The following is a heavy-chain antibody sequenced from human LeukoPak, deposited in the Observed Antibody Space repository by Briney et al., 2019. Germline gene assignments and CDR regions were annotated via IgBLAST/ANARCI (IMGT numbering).Heavy chain of an antibody. CDR3: VREAPRDRAVTGLRAFDV. J-gene: IGHJ3*01. CDR1: GYTFHKNY. Sequence: GASVKVSCKASGYTFHKNYMHWVRQAPGQGLEWMGIINPYDGSTTYAQSFQGRVTVTRDTSTNAVYMELSSLRDEDTGVYYCVREAPRDRAVTGLRAFDVWGQGTMVTVSS. CDR2: INPYDGST. V-gene: IGHV1-46*02. D-gene: IGHD2-21*02.